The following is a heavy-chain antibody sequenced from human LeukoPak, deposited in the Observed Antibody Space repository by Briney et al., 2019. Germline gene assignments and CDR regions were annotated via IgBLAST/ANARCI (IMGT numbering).Heavy chain of an antibody. V-gene: IGHV3-23*01. CDR2: ISGSGGST. Sequence: GGSLRLSFAASGFTFSSYAISWVRQAPGKGLEWVSAISGSGGSTYYADSVKGRFTISRDNSKNTLYLQMNSLRVEDTAVYYCAKWGIGGSYRAAFDIWGQGTMVTVSS. J-gene: IGHJ3*02. D-gene: IGHD1-26*01. CDR3: AKWGIGGSYRAAFDI. CDR1: GFTFSSYA.